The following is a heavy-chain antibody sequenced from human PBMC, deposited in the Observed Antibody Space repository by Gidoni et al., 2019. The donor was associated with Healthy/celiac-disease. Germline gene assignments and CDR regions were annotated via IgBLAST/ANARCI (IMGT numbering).Heavy chain of an antibody. V-gene: IGHV4-34*01. J-gene: IGHJ3*02. D-gene: IGHD2-15*01. CDR3: ARMRDIVVVVAATGAFDI. CDR1: GVSFRVYY. CDR2: INHSGST. Sequence: QVQLQQRCAGLLKPSHTLSLTSAVYGVSFRVYYWSWIRQPPVKGLEWIGEINHSGSTNYNPSLKSRVTISVDTSKNQFSLKLSSVTTADTAVYYCARMRDIVVVVAATGAFDIWGQGTMVTVSS.